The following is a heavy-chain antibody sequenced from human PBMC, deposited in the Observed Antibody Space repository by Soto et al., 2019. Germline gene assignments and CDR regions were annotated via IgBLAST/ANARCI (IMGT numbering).Heavy chain of an antibody. V-gene: IGHV3-30*18. CDR1: GFSFSNYG. Sequence: QVQLVESGGGVVQPGTSLRLSCAASGFSFSNYGIHWVRQAPGKGLEWVAIVSYDGGKKYYADSVKGRFTISRDNSKNTLELQMNSLRAEDTALCYCAKDTYYNDRCGYYIFDSWGQGTLVTVSS. CDR3: AKDTYYNDRCGYYIFDS. CDR2: VSYDGGKK. J-gene: IGHJ4*02. D-gene: IGHD3-22*01.